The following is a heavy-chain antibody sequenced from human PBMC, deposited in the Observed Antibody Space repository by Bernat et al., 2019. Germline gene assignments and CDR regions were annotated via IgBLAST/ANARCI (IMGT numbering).Heavy chain of an antibody. CDR3: ASNGITVVGTGCDY. V-gene: IGHV3-74*01. Sequence: EVQLVESGGGLVQPGGSLRLSCAVSGLTFGSHWMHWVRQAPGEGLVWVSRINSDGTTVNYAESVEGRFTISRDNAKNTLFLQMYSLRAEDTAVYYRASNGITVVGTGCDYWGQGTLVTVSA. CDR2: INSDGTTV. D-gene: IGHD6-19*01. CDR1: GLTFGSHW. J-gene: IGHJ4*02.